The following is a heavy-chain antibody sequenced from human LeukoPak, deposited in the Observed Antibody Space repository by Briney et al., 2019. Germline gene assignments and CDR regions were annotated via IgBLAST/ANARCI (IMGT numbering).Heavy chain of an antibody. J-gene: IGHJ4*02. CDR2: ISSSGSTI. CDR3: ARERPEIDY. Sequence: GGSLRLSCAASGLTASSTYMSWVRQAPGKGLEWVSYISSSGSTIYYADSVKGRFTISRDNAKNSLYLQMNSLRAEDTAVYYCARERPEIDYWGQGTLVTVSS. CDR1: GLTASSTY. V-gene: IGHV3-11*04.